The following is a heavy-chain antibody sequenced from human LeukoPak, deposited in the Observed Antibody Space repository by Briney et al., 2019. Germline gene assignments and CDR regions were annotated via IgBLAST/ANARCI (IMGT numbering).Heavy chain of an antibody. Sequence: GGSLRLSCAASGFTFSSYWLSWVRQTPGKGLEWVANIKQDGSEKYYVDSEKGRFTISRDNAENSLYLQMNSLRAEDTAVYFCARGPLQYCSGTSCYFDPWGQGTLVTVSS. CDR1: GFTFSSYW. CDR3: ARGPLQYCSGTSCYFDP. J-gene: IGHJ5*02. V-gene: IGHV3-7*01. D-gene: IGHD2-2*01. CDR2: IKQDGSEK.